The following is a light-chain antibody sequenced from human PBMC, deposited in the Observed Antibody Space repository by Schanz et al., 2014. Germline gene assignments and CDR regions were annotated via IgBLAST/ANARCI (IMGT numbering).Light chain of an antibody. V-gene: IGKV3D-15*01. J-gene: IGKJ5*01. CDR3: QHYDSSSLFT. CDR1: QNIGSN. Sequence: EIVMTQSPATLSVSPGGRATLSCRASQNIGSNLAWYQQRPGQAPRLLIYGASARASGIPGRFSGGGSGTDFTLTISRLEPEDFAVYYCQHYDSSSLFTFGRGTRLEIK. CDR2: GAS.